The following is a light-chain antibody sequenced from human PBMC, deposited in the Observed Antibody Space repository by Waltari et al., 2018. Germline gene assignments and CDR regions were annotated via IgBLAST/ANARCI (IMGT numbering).Light chain of an antibody. Sequence: QSVLTQPPSASGTPGQTVSISCSGSSSSIGSNPVSWYQVLPGAAPRRLIHTASQRPSGVPDRFSASWSGTSSSLAISGLQFEDAAEYYCAAWVDSLYGCFFGTGTRVTVL. CDR3: AAWVDSLYGCF. J-gene: IGLJ1*01. CDR1: SSSIGSNP. V-gene: IGLV1-44*01. CDR2: TAS.